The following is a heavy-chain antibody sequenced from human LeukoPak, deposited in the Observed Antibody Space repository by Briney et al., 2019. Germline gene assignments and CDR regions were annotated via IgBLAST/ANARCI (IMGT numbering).Heavy chain of an antibody. V-gene: IGHV4-4*07. CDR1: GGSISSYY. CDR2: KYSSGST. D-gene: IGHD6-19*01. J-gene: IGHJ5*02. CDR3: ARLSTTSGWYSWFDP. Sequence: SETLSLTCTVSGGSISSYYWSWIRQPAGKGLEWIGRKYSSGSTNYNPSLKSRLTMSVDTSKNQFSLRLSSVTVADTAVYYCARLSTTSGWYSWFDPWGQGTLVTVSS.